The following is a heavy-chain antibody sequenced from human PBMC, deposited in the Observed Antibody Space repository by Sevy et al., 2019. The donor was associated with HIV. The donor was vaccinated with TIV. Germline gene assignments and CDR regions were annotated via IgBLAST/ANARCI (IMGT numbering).Heavy chain of an antibody. Sequence: SETLSLTCTVSGGSITNYDWTWIRQPPGEGLEWIGHIYKSGSTNYKPSLQSRVTISVDTSKNQLSLKLSSVTAADTAVYYCARDLRHSYTYGYYYYGMDVWGQGTTVTVSS. V-gene: IGHV4-59*01. CDR1: GGSITNYD. J-gene: IGHJ6*02. D-gene: IGHD3-10*01. CDR3: ARDLRHSYTYGYYYYGMDV. CDR2: IYKSGST.